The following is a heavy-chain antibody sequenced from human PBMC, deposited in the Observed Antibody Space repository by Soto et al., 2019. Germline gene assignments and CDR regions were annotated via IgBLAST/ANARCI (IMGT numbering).Heavy chain of an antibody. V-gene: IGHV3-7*03. Sequence: GGSRRLSFAPSDFTFRNYCQNWVRQAPGKGLEWVANISPDGGTTNYVDSVKGRFTVSIDNVRNSVSLQMNSLRVEDTAVYFCFGGNGGPQWGQGTLVTVSS. J-gene: IGHJ4*02. CDR1: DFTFRNYC. CDR3: FGGNGGPQ. D-gene: IGHD3-16*01. CDR2: ISPDGGTT.